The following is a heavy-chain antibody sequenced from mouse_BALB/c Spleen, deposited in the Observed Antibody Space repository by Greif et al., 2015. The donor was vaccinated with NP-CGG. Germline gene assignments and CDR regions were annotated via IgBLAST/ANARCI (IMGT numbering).Heavy chain of an antibody. CDR3: AREVYGTRYFDV. Sequence: VQLQQSGAELVRPGSSVKISCKASGYAFSSYWMNWVKQRPGQGLEWIGQSYPGDGDTNYNGKFKGKATLTADKSSSTAYMQLSSLTSEDSAVYFRAREVYGTRYFDVWGAGTTVTVSS. CDR1: GYAFSSYW. J-gene: IGHJ1*01. D-gene: IGHD1-1*01. V-gene: IGHV1-80*01. CDR2: SYPGDGDT.